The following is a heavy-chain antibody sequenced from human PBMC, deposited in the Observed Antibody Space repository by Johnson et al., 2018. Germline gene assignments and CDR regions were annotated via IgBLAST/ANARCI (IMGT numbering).Heavy chain of an antibody. CDR3: ARDQLHAFDI. CDR2: ISYDGSNK. J-gene: IGHJ3*02. Sequence: QVQLVESGGGVVQPGRSLRLSCAASGFTFSSYAMHWVRQAPGKGLEWVAVISYDGSNKYYADSVKGRFTISRDNSKNTLYLQRNSLRAEDTAVYYCARDQLHAFDIWGQGTMVTVSS. V-gene: IGHV3-30-3*01. CDR1: GFTFSSYA.